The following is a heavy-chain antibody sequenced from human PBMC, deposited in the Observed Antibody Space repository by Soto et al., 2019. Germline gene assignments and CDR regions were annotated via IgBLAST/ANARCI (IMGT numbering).Heavy chain of an antibody. V-gene: IGHV4-30-2*01. CDR1: GGSISSGGYS. Sequence: PSETLSLTCAVSGGSISSGGYSWIWIRHPPGKGLEWIGYIYHSGSTYYNPSRKSRVTISVDRSKNQFSLKLSSVTAADTAVYYCARGVGVYDSSGYYPRHYYYGMDVWGQGTTVTVSS. D-gene: IGHD3-22*01. CDR2: IYHSGST. J-gene: IGHJ6*02. CDR3: ARGVGVYDSSGYYPRHYYYGMDV.